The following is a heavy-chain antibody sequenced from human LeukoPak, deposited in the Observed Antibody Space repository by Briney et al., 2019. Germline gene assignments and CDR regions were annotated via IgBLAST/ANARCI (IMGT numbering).Heavy chain of an antibody. CDR1: GFTFSSYA. CDR3: ARGKAAAGDYFDY. Sequence: GGSLRPSCAASGFTFSSYAMHWVRQAPGKGLEWVAVISYDGSNKYYADSVKGRFTISRDNSKNTLYLQMNSLGAEDTAVYYCARGKAAAGDYFDYWGQGTLVTVSS. J-gene: IGHJ4*02. D-gene: IGHD6-13*01. V-gene: IGHV3-30*04. CDR2: ISYDGSNK.